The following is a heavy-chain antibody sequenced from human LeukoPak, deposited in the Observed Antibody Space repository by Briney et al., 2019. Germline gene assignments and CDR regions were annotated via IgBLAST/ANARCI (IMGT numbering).Heavy chain of an antibody. CDR3: ARVFDS. CDR1: GGSVSTSDYY. J-gene: IGHJ4*02. CDR2: VFYTGKT. Sequence: SETLSLTCTVSGGSVSTSDYYWGWIRQSPVKGLEWIGDVFYTGKTNYNPSLRGRATTSIDTSKNQFSLKLTYVTAADSAVYYCARVFDSWGQGTLVTVSS. V-gene: IGHV4-39*07.